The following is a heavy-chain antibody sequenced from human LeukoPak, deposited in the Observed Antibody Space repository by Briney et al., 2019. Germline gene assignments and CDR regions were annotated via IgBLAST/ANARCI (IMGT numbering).Heavy chain of an antibody. CDR3: ARAKKGPQYGVDYYYYMDV. J-gene: IGHJ6*03. Sequence: SETLSLTCTVSGGSISSYYWSWIRQPPGKGLEWIGYIYYSGSTNYNPSLKSRVTISVDTSKNQFSLKLSSVTAADTAVYYCARAKKGPQYGVDYYYYMDVWGKGTTVTVSS. D-gene: IGHD4-17*01. CDR2: IYYSGST. V-gene: IGHV4-59*01. CDR1: GGSISSYY.